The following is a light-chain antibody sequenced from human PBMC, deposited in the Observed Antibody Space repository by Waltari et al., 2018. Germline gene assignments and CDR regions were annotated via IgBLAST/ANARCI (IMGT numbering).Light chain of an antibody. V-gene: IGLV1-51*01. CDR1: SSNIGNNY. J-gene: IGLJ3*02. CDR3: GTWDSSLNARV. CDR2: DNN. Sequence: QSVLTQPPSVSAAPGQKVTISCSASSSNIGNNYVSWYQQPPGTAPKLLIYDNNKRPSGIPDRFSGSKSGTSATLGITGLQTGDEADYYCGTWDSSLNARVFGGGTKLSVL.